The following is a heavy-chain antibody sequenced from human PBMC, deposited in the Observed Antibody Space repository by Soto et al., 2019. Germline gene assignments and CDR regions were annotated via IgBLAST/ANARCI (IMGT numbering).Heavy chain of an antibody. V-gene: IGHV3-64*01. CDR2: ISSNGGST. CDR3: ARVHRDNYFDY. Sequence: GGSLRLSCAASGFTFSSYAMHWVRQAPGKGLEYVSAISSNGGSTYYANSVKGRFSISRDNSKNTLYLQMGSLRAEDMAVYYCARVHRDNYFDYWGQGTLVTVSS. J-gene: IGHJ4*02. CDR1: GFTFSSYA.